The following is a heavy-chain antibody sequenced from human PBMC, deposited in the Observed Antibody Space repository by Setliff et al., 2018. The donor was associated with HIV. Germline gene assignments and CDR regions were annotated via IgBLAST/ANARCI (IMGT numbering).Heavy chain of an antibody. V-gene: IGHV3-74*01. D-gene: IGHD3-22*01. CDR3: AREADSTKYYYMDV. CDR2: INSDGSST. J-gene: IGHJ6*03. Sequence: PGGSLRLSCVVSGFTFSSYGMHWARQAPGKGLEWVSRINSDGSSTSYADSVKGRFTISRDNAKNTLYLQMNSLRAEDTAVYYCAREADSTKYYYMDVWGKGTTVTVS. CDR1: GFTFSSYG.